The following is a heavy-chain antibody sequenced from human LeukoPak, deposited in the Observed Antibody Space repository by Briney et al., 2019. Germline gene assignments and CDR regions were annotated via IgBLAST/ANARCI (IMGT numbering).Heavy chain of an antibody. J-gene: IGHJ4*02. CDR2: IIPILGIA. CDR1: GGTFSSYA. Sequence: GASVKVSCKASGGTFSSYAISWVRQAPGQGLEWMGRIIPILGIANYAQKFQGRVTITADKSTSTAYMELSSLRSEDTAVYYCASSARSYPSWYYFDYWGQGTLVTVSS. CDR3: ASSARSYPSWYYFDY. D-gene: IGHD6-6*01. V-gene: IGHV1-69*04.